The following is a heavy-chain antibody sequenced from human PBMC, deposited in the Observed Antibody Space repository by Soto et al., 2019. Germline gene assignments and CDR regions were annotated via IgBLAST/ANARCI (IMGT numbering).Heavy chain of an antibody. CDR2: LSGGGDAT. D-gene: IGHD2-2*01. CDR1: GFTFINHA. J-gene: IGHJ2*01. Sequence: EVQLLESGGGLVQPGGSLRLSCAGSGFTFINHAMNWVRQAPGKGLEWVSSLSGGGDATLFGDSVRGRFTISRDNSKNTVTLQMNSLGVDDTAVYYCAGKFLGSTSRPNYWYFDLWGRGTLVTVSS. V-gene: IGHV3-23*01. CDR3: AGKFLGSTSRPNYWYFDL.